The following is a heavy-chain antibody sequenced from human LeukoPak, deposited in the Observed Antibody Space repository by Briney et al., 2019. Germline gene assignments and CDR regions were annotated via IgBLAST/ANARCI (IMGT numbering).Heavy chain of an antibody. J-gene: IGHJ6*03. Sequence: GGSLRLSCGASGFTFSSYAMSWVRQAPGKGLEWVSAISGSGGSTYYADSVKGRFTISRDNSKNTLYLQMNSLRAEDTAVYYCAKAPRDYDFWSGYDYYYYMDVWGKGTTVTVSS. CDR2: ISGSGGST. CDR1: GFTFSSYA. V-gene: IGHV3-23*01. CDR3: AKAPRDYDFWSGYDYYYYMDV. D-gene: IGHD3-3*01.